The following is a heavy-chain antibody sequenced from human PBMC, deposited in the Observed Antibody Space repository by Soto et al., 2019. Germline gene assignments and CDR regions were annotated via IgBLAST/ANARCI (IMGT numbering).Heavy chain of an antibody. CDR2: INRAGTSI. CDR1: GFTFSTYS. CDR3: ERDPDWLGP. Sequence: EAQLVESGGGLVQPGGSLRLSCAASGFTFSTYSMNWVRQAPGKGLEWVSYINRAGTSIFYADFVRGRFTISRDNAKNSLYLQMDSLKDEDTATYYCERDPDWLGPWGQGTLVTGSS. V-gene: IGHV3-48*02. J-gene: IGHJ5*02.